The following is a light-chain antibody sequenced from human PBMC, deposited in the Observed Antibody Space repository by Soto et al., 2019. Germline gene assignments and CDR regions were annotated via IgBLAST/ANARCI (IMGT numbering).Light chain of an antibody. CDR1: QSVSSSY. J-gene: IGKJ4*01. CDR2: GAS. V-gene: IGKV3-20*01. CDR3: QQYGSSPPLT. Sequence: EIVLTQSPGTLSLSPGERATLSCRASQSVSSSYLAWYQQKPGQAPRLLIYGASSRATGIPDRFSGSGSGTDFTLTISRLQPEDFAVYYYQQYGSSPPLTFGGGTKVVIK.